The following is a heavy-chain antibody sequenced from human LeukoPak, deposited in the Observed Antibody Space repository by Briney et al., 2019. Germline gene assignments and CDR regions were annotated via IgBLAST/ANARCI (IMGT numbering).Heavy chain of an antibody. D-gene: IGHD5-24*01. Sequence: SVKVSCKASGGTFSSYAISWVRQAPGQGLEWMGGIIPIFDTANYAQKFQGRVTITADESTSTAHMELSSLRSEDTAVYYCARSGTWGRWLQPEDYFDYWGQGALVTVSS. J-gene: IGHJ4*02. V-gene: IGHV1-69*13. CDR2: IIPIFDTA. CDR1: GGTFSSYA. CDR3: ARSGTWGRWLQPEDYFDY.